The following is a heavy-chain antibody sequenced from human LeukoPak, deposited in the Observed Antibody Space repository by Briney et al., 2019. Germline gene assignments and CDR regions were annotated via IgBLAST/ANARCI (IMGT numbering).Heavy chain of an antibody. D-gene: IGHD3-22*01. Sequence: GGSLRLSCAASGFTFSSYGMSWVRQAPGKGLEWVSAISGSGGSTYYADSVKGRFTISRDNSKNTLYLQMNSRRAEDTAVYYCAKGPDYYDSNPIDYWGQGTLVTVSS. V-gene: IGHV3-23*01. J-gene: IGHJ4*02. CDR1: GFTFSSYG. CDR3: AKGPDYYDSNPIDY. CDR2: ISGSGGST.